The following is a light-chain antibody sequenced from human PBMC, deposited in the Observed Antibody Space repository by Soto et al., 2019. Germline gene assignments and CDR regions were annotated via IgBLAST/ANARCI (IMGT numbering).Light chain of an antibody. CDR2: AAS. CDR3: QQSYSTLFT. J-gene: IGKJ3*01. V-gene: IGKV1-39*01. Sequence: DIQMTQSPSSLSASVGDRVTITCRASQTIKNYLNWYQQKPGKAPKVLIYAASSLQSGVPSRFSGSGSGTDFTLTISSLQPEDFATYYCQQSYSTLFTFGPGTKVDIK. CDR1: QTIKNY.